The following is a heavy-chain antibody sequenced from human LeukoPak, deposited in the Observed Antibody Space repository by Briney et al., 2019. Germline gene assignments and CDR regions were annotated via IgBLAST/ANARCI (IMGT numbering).Heavy chain of an antibody. CDR1: GYTFTGYY. CDR2: INPNSGGT. Sequence: ASVKVSCKASGYTFTGYYMHWVRQAPGQGLEWMGWINPNSGGTNYAQKFQGRVTMTRDTSISTAYMELSRLRSDDTAVYYCARGSLDIVATIDCWGQGTLVTVSS. J-gene: IGHJ4*02. CDR3: ARGSLDIVATIDC. V-gene: IGHV1-2*02. D-gene: IGHD5-12*01.